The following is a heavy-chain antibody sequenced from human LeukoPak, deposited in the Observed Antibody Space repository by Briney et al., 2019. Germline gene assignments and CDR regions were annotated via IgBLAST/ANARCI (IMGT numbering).Heavy chain of an antibody. J-gene: IGHJ4*02. CDR3: ARRYCSSTSCHLDY. CDR1: GFTFSSYA. Sequence: GGSLRLSCAASGFTFSSYAMSWVRQAPGKGLEWVSSISGSGTNTYYADSVKGRFTISRDNSKNTLYLQMNSLRAEDTAVYYCARRYCSSTSCHLDYWGQGTLVTVSS. CDR2: ISGSGTNT. V-gene: IGHV3-23*01. D-gene: IGHD2-2*01.